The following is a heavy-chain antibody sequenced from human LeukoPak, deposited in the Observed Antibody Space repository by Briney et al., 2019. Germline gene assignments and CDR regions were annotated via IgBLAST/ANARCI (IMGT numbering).Heavy chain of an antibody. CDR2: INHSGST. Sequence: SETLSLTCAVYGGSFSGYYWSWIRQPPGKGLEWIGEINHSGSTNYNPSLKSRVTISVDTSKNQSSLKLSSVTAADTAVYYCARGLDDILTGYYNYWGQGTLVTVSS. CDR3: ARGLDDILTGYYNY. D-gene: IGHD3-9*01. J-gene: IGHJ4*02. CDR1: GGSFSGYY. V-gene: IGHV4-34*01.